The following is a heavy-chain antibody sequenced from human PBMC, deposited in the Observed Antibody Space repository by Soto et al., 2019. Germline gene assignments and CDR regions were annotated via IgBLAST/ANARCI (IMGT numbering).Heavy chain of an antibody. CDR3: ARYCSSTSCSYYYGMDV. V-gene: IGHV4-39*01. CDR2: IKYSGTT. Sequence: SETLSLTCTVSGGSISSSRCHWGWIRQPPGKGLEWIASIKYSGTTFYNPSLKSRVTLSVDTSKNQFALKLSSVTAEDTAVYYCARYCSSTSCSYYYGMDVWGQGTTVTVSS. J-gene: IGHJ6*02. CDR1: GGSISSSRCH. D-gene: IGHD2-2*01.